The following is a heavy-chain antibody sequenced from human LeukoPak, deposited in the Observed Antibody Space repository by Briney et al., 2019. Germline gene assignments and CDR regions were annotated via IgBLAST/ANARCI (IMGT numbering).Heavy chain of an antibody. V-gene: IGHV4-59*12. J-gene: IGHJ5*02. CDR2: ISYSGST. D-gene: IGHD3-9*01. Sequence: SETLSLTCTVSGGSISSYFWSWVRQPPGKGLEWIGYISYSGSTNYNPSLKSRVTMSVDTSKNQFSLKLSSVTAADTAVYYCARYYDILSRGFDPWGQGTLVTVSS. CDR1: GGSISSYF. CDR3: ARYYDILSRGFDP.